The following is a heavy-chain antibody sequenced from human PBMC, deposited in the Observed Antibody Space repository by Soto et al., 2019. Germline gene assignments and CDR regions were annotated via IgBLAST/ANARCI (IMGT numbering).Heavy chain of an antibody. CDR2: IYTDGTT. Sequence: QVQLQGSGPGQVKPSETLSLTYTDSGDSISDYFYWSWIRQPAGKGLEWIGRIYTDGTTKYNPSLKSRVTLSLDKSKNQFSLRLSSVTAADTAVYYFASEVRGGFTGIFDQWGRGSRVTVSS. CDR1: GDSISDYFY. J-gene: IGHJ4*02. D-gene: IGHD2-15*01. V-gene: IGHV4-4*07. CDR3: ASEVRGGFTGIFDQ.